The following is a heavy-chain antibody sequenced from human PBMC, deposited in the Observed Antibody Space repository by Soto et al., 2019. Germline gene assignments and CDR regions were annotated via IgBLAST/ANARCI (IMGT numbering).Heavy chain of an antibody. V-gene: IGHV4-34*01. J-gene: IGHJ6*03. CDR1: GGSFSGYY. CDR3: ARVLRDYPFYYYYMDV. D-gene: IGHD4-17*01. CDR2: INHSGST. Sequence: SETLSLTCAVYGGSFSGYYWSWIRQPPGKGLEWIGEINHSGSTNYNPSLKSRVTISVDTSKNQFSLKLSSVTAADTAVYYCARVLRDYPFYYYYMDVWGKGTTVTVSS.